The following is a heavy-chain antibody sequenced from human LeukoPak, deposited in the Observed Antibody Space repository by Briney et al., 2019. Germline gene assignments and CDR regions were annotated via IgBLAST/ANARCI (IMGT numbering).Heavy chain of an antibody. CDR2: IYSGGST. V-gene: IGHV3-66*01. CDR3: AREDYYGSGSWD. J-gene: IGHJ3*01. CDR1: GFTVTSNY. Sequence: PGGSLRLSCAASGFTVTSNYMSWVRQAPGKGLEWVSVIYSGGSTFYADSVKGRFTISRDNCKNTVYLQMNSLRAEDTAVYYCAREDYYGSGSWDWGQGTMVTVSS. D-gene: IGHD3-10*01.